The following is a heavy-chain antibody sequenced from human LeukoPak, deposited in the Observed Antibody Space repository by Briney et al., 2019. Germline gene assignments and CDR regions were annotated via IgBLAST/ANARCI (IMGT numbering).Heavy chain of an antibody. D-gene: IGHD3-10*01. Sequence: PGGSLRLSCAASGFTFSSYDMHWVRQATGKGLEWVSAIGTAGDTYYPGSVKGRFTISRENAKNSLYLQMNSLGAGDTAVYYCARGSGGGGLYDYWGQGTLVTVSS. CDR2: IGTAGDT. V-gene: IGHV3-13*04. CDR1: GFTFSSYD. J-gene: IGHJ4*02. CDR3: ARGSGGGGLYDY.